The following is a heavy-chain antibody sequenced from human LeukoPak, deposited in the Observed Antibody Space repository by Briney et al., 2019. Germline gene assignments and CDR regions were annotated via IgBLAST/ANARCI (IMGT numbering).Heavy chain of an antibody. V-gene: IGHV1-18*01. J-gene: IGHJ4*02. CDR2: ISAYNGNT. CDR3: AREERFAELIQIDY. Sequence: GASVKVSCKASGYTFTSYGISWVRQAPGQGLEWMGWISAYNGNTNYAQKLQGRVTMTTDTSTSTAYMELRSLRSDDTAVYYCAREERFAELIQIDYWGQGTLVTVSS. CDR1: GYTFTSYG. D-gene: IGHD3-10*01.